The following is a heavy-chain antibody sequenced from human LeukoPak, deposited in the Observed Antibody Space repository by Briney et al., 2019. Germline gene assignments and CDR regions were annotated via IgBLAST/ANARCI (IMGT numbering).Heavy chain of an antibody. D-gene: IGHD3-22*01. Sequence: ASVKVSCKASGYTFTSYYMHWVRQAPGQGLEWMGLINPSGGTTRYAQKFQGRVTMTRDLSTSTDYMELSSLRSDDTAVYYCTRGETGRDSSGYFGYWGQGTLVTVSS. CDR3: TRGETGRDSSGYFGY. CDR2: INPSGGTT. V-gene: IGHV1-46*01. J-gene: IGHJ4*02. CDR1: GYTFTSYY.